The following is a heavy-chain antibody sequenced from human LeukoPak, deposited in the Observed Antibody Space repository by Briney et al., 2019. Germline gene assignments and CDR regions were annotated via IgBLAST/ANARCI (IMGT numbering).Heavy chain of an antibody. J-gene: IGHJ5*02. V-gene: IGHV3-23*01. Sequence: PGGSLRLSCTASGFTFSSYAMGWVRQAPGKGLGWVSAISHSTGGTYYADSVKGRFTISRDNSKNTLYLQMNSLRAEDTAVYYCAKAYYYGSGSQDNWFDPWGQGTLVTVSS. D-gene: IGHD3-10*01. CDR3: AKAYYYGSGSQDNWFDP. CDR2: ISHSTGGT. CDR1: GFTFSSYA.